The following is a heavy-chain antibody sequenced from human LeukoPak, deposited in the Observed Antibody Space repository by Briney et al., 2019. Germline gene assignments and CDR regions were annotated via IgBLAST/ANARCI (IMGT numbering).Heavy chain of an antibody. V-gene: IGHV3-33*06. Sequence: GRSLRLSCAASGFSFSSYGMHWVRQAPGKGLEWVAVIWYDGTNKYYADSVKGRFTISRDNSKNTLYLQMNSLRAEDTAVYYCAKDSGWFGELLALDYWGQGTLVTVSS. CDR3: AKDSGWFGELLALDY. J-gene: IGHJ4*02. CDR2: IWYDGTNK. CDR1: GFSFSSYG. D-gene: IGHD3-10*01.